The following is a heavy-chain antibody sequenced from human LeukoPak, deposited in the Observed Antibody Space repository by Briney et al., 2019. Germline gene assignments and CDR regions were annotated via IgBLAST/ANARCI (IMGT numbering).Heavy chain of an antibody. CDR1: GFTFSSYS. J-gene: IGHJ6*03. CDR3: ARSPYLRNYYYYYMDV. Sequence: GGSLRLSCAASGFTFSSYSMNWVRQAPGKGLEWVSSISSSSSYIYYADSVKGRFTISRDNAKNSLYLQMNSLRAEDTAVYYCARSPYLRNYYYYYMDVWGKGTTVTISS. CDR2: ISSSSSYI. V-gene: IGHV3-21*01.